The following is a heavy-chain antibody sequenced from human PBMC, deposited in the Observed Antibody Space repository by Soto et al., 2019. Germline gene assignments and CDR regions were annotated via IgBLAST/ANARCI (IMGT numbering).Heavy chain of an antibody. Sequence: QLQLQESGPGLVKPSETLSLTCTVSGGSISSSSYYWGWIRQPPGKGLEWIGSIYYSGSTYYNPSLKSRVTISVDTSKNQFSLKLSSVTAADTAVYYCARPGYGDWDFDYWGQGTLVTVSS. CDR1: GGSISSSSYY. V-gene: IGHV4-39*01. CDR2: IYYSGST. D-gene: IGHD4-17*01. CDR3: ARPGYGDWDFDY. J-gene: IGHJ4*02.